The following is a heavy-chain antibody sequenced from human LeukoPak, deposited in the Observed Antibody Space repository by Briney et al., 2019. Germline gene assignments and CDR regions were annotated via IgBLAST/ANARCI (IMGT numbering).Heavy chain of an antibody. V-gene: IGHV3-7*01. D-gene: IGHD1-26*01. J-gene: IGHJ4*02. CDR1: GFTFSSYS. CDR2: IKQDGSEK. Sequence: PGGSLRLSCAASGFTFSSYSMSWVRQAPGKGLEWVANIKQDGSEKYYVDSVKGRFSISRDNAKNSLYLQMNSLRADDTADYYCARNPSKWEPFDYWGQGALVAVSS. CDR3: ARNPSKWEPFDY.